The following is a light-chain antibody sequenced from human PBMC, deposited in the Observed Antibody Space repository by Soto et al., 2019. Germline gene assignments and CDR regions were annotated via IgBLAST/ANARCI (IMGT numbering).Light chain of an antibody. Sequence: DIQMTQSPSSLSASVGYRVTITCRASQGIGNDLGWYQQKPGKAPKRLIYAASSLQSGVPSRFSGSESGTEFTLTISSLQPEDFATYYCQQYNSYPLTFGGGTKVEVK. V-gene: IGKV1-17*01. CDR1: QGIGND. CDR3: QQYNSYPLT. CDR2: AAS. J-gene: IGKJ4*01.